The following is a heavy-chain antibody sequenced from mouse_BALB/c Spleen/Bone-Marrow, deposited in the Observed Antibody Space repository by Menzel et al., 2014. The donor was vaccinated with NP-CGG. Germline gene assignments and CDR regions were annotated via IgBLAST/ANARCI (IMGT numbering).Heavy chain of an antibody. J-gene: IGHJ4*01. V-gene: IGHV1-54*01. CDR3: ARWDYAMDY. CDR1: GYAFTNYL. Sequence: QVQLQQSGAELVRPGTSVKVSCKASGYAFTNYLIEWVKQRPGQGLEWIGVINPGSGGTNYNEKFKGKATLTADKSSSTAYMQLSNLTSDDSAVYFCARWDYAMDYWGQGTSVTVSS. CDR2: INPGSGGT.